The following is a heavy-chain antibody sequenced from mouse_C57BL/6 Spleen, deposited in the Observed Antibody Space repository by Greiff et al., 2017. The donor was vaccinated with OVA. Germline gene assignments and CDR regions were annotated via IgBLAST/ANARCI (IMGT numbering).Heavy chain of an antibody. Sequence: EVQLQQSGPVLVKPGASVKMSCKASGYTFTDYYMNWVKQSHGKSLEWIGVINPYNGGTNYNQKFKGKATLTVDKSSSTAYMELNSLTSEDSAVYYCARYYGSSPRWYFDVWGTGTTVTVSS. V-gene: IGHV1-19*01. CDR2: INPYNGGT. D-gene: IGHD1-1*01. J-gene: IGHJ1*03. CDR3: ARYYGSSPRWYFDV. CDR1: GYTFTDYY.